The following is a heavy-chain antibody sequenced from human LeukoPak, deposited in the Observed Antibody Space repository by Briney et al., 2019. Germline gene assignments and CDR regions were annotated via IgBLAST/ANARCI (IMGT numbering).Heavy chain of an antibody. Sequence: SETLSLTCTVSGGSISGYYWNWIRQPPGKGLEWIGYIYYSGSTNYNPSLKSRVTISVDTSKNQFSLKLSSVTAADTAVYYCARRGYRYGTFDYWGQGTLVTVSS. J-gene: IGHJ4*02. CDR3: ARRGYRYGTFDY. CDR1: GGSISGYY. V-gene: IGHV4-59*08. D-gene: IGHD5-18*01. CDR2: IYYSGST.